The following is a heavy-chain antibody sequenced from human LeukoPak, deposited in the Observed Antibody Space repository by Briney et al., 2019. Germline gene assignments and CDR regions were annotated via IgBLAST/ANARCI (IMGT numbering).Heavy chain of an antibody. V-gene: IGHV4-59*12. CDR1: GNSISGYY. D-gene: IGHD3-22*01. Sequence: SETLSLTCSVSGNSISGYYWSWIRQTPGKGLEWIGYIHYSGSTNYNPSLKSRVTISVDTSKNQFSLKLSSVTAADTAVYYCWVGISRSGYYYRYAFDIWGQGTMVTVSS. J-gene: IGHJ3*02. CDR3: WVGISRSGYYYRYAFDI. CDR2: IHYSGST.